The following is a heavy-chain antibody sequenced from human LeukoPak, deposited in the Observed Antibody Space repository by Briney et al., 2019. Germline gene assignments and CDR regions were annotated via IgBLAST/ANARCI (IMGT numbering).Heavy chain of an antibody. CDR2: IFHSGNT. J-gene: IGHJ5*02. Sequence: PSETLSLTCTVSGYSISSGYYWGWIRQPPGKGLEWIGSIFHSGNTYYNPSLKSRVTISVDTSKNQLSLKLSSVTAADTAVYYCARDQTGGGIDWFDPWGQGTLVTVSS. V-gene: IGHV4-38-2*02. CDR3: ARDQTGGGIDWFDP. D-gene: IGHD3-16*01. CDR1: GYSISSGYY.